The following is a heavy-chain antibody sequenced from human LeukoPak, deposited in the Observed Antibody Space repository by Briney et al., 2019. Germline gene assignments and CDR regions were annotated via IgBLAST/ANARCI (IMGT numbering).Heavy chain of an antibody. CDR1: GYTFTSYG. V-gene: IGHV1-69*05. Sequence: ASVKVSCKASGYTFTSYGISWVRQAPGQGLEWLGGIMPLFGTAGYAQKFQGRVAITKDESTRTVYLELTSLTSDDTAVYYCARDVHGDYGSGWFDPWGQGTLVSVSS. D-gene: IGHD4-17*01. CDR2: IMPLFGTA. CDR3: ARDVHGDYGSGWFDP. J-gene: IGHJ5*02.